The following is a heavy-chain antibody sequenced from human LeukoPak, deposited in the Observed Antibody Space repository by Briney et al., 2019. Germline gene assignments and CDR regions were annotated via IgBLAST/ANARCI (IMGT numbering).Heavy chain of an antibody. Sequence: PSETLSLTCTVSGGSISSHYWSWIRQPPGKGLEWVGYISYSGSTNYNPSLKSRVTISIDTSRTQFSVKLTSVTAADTALYNGARADASGSKRWFDPWGQGILVIVSS. CDR1: GGSISSHY. CDR3: ARADASGSKRWFDP. CDR2: ISYSGST. V-gene: IGHV4-59*11. J-gene: IGHJ5*02. D-gene: IGHD3-10*01.